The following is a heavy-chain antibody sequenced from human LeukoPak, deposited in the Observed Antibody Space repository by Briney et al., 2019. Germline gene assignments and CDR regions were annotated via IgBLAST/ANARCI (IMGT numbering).Heavy chain of an antibody. CDR2: MFPDGRT. Sequence: PGGSLRLSCAVSGFSFNDNYTSWVRQAPGKGLQWVSVMFPDGRTYYADSVKGRFTISRDLARNTLLLQMHSLRADDTAVHYCARTNPVYGDYDYWGQGTLVTVSS. J-gene: IGHJ4*02. D-gene: IGHD4-17*01. CDR3: ARTNPVYGDYDY. V-gene: IGHV3-53*01. CDR1: GFSFNDNY.